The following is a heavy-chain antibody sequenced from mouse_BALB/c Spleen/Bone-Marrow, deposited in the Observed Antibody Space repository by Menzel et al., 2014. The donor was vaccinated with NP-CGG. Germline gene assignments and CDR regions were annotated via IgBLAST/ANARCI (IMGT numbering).Heavy chain of an antibody. J-gene: IGHJ3*01. CDR3: IRELVRGFGY. CDR2: INPGSGGA. D-gene: IGHD2-14*01. V-gene: IGHV1-54*01. CDR1: GYAFTNYF. Sequence: VQLQQSGAELVRPGTPVKLSCKASGYAFTNYFMEWVKQRPGQGLEWIGVINPGSGGANYNEKFKGKAILTADKSSSTAYMQLSSLTSDDSAVYFCIRELVRGFGYWGQGTLVTVSA.